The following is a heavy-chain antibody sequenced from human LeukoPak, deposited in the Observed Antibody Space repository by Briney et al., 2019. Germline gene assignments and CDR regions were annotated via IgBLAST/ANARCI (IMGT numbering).Heavy chain of an antibody. D-gene: IGHD1-26*01. CDR1: RFTFGDYA. Sequence: GGSLRLSCTASRFTFGDYAMSWFRQAPGKGLEWVGFIRSNAYGETTEYAASVKGRFTISRDDSKSIAYLQMNSLKTEDTAVYYCTSSSRYRDAFDIWGQGTMVTVSS. CDR2: IRSNAYGETT. CDR3: TSSSRYRDAFDI. J-gene: IGHJ3*02. V-gene: IGHV3-49*03.